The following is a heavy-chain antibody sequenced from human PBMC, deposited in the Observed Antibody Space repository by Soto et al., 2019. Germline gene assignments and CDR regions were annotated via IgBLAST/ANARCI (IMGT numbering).Heavy chain of an antibody. CDR3: SGSTYFDY. D-gene: IGHD3-10*01. J-gene: IGHJ4*02. CDR1: GGSISPYY. Sequence: SETLSLTCTVSGGSISPYYWSWIRQPPGKGLEWIGESHQSGNTNYNSSLESRVTISLDKSKNHFSLQLSSVTVADTAVYYGSGSTYFDYWGQGTLVTVSS. CDR2: SHQSGNT. V-gene: IGHV4-59*12.